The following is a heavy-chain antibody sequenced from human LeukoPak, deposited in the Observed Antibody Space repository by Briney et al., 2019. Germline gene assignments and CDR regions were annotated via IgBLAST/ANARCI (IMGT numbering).Heavy chain of an antibody. D-gene: IGHD3-10*01. CDR2: IYSSGST. J-gene: IGHJ3*02. V-gene: IGHV4-39*07. CDR1: GVSISSGSNY. CDR3: ARSDGYGLVGI. Sequence: PSETLSLTCRVSGVSISSGSNYWGWVRQPPGKTLEWIGSIYSSGSTYYNSSLKSRVIILIDTAKNLFSLNLSSVTAADTAVYYCARSDGYGLVGIWGQGTMVTVSS.